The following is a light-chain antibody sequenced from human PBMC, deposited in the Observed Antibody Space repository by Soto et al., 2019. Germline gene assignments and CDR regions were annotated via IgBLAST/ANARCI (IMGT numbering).Light chain of an antibody. J-gene: IGKJ1*01. CDR1: QSISTW. V-gene: IGKV1-5*03. CDR2: KAS. Sequence: DIQMTQSPSTLSASVGDRVIITCRASQSISTWLAWHQQKPGKAPKLLISKASSLESGVPSRFSGSGSGTEFTLTISSLQPDDFATYYCQQYNSFQAFGQGTKVEIK. CDR3: QQYNSFQA.